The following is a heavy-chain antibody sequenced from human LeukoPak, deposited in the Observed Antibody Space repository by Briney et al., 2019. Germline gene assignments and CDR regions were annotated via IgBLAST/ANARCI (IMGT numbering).Heavy chain of an antibody. CDR3: ARDTGYSSGWYNWFDP. J-gene: IGHJ5*02. D-gene: IGHD6-19*01. CDR2: IYYSGST. CDR1: GGSISSSSYY. Sequence: SETLSLTCTVSGGSISSSSYYWGWIRQPPGKGLEWIGSIYYSGSTYYNPSLKGRVTISVDTSKNQFSLKLSSVTAADTAVYYCARDTGYSSGWYNWFDPWGQGTLVTVSS. V-gene: IGHV4-39*07.